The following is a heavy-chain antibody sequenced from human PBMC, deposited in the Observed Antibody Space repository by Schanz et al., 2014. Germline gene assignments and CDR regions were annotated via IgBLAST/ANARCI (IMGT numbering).Heavy chain of an antibody. Sequence: EVQLLESGGGLVQPGGSLRLSCIGSGFTFNNFNMNWVRQAPGKGLEWVSALTGSGTTTYYADSVKGRFTISRDNSKNTLDLQMNSLRAEDTAIYYCAKDLAAVGVFDYWGQGSLVTVSP. D-gene: IGHD6-13*01. J-gene: IGHJ4*02. CDR1: GFTFNNFN. CDR2: LTGSGTTT. CDR3: AKDLAAVGVFDY. V-gene: IGHV3-23*01.